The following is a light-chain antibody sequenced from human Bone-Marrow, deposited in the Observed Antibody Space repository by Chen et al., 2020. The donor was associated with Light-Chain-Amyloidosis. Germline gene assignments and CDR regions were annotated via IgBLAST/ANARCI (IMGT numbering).Light chain of an antibody. Sequence: QSALTQPASVSGSPGQSITISCTGTSSDVGAYNYVSWYQQHPGKAPKLMIYDVSNRPSVVSNRFSGSKSGNTASLTISGLQAEDEADYYCSSYISRTTLVFGGGTKLTVL. CDR1: SSDVGAYNY. J-gene: IGLJ2*01. V-gene: IGLV2-14*03. CDR3: SSYISRTTLV. CDR2: DVS.